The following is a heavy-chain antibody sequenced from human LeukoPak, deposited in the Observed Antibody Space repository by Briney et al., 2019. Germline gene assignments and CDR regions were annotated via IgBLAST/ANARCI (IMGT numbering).Heavy chain of an antibody. CDR1: GFTFSSYW. D-gene: IGHD5-24*01. CDR2: IKQDGSEK. J-gene: IGHJ4*02. CDR3: ARDPKRRDGYNYY. V-gene: IGHV3-7*01. Sequence: GGSLRLSCAASGFTFSSYWMRWVRQAPGKGLEWVANIKQDGSEKYYVDSVKGRFTISRDNAKNSLYLQMNSLRVEDTAVYYCARDPKRRDGYNYYWGQGTLVTVSS.